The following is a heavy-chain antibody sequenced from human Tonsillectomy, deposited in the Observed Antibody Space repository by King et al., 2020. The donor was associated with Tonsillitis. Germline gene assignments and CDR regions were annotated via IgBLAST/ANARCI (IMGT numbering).Heavy chain of an antibody. J-gene: IGHJ4*02. CDR1: GFTFSNYW. CDR2: IKQDGSQK. Sequence: VQLVESGGGLVQPGGSLRLSCAASGFTFSNYWMNWVRQAPGKGLEWVANIKQDGSQKYYVDSVKGRFTISRDNAKNSLYLQMNSLRAEDTAVYYCAGGGGWLIDYWGQGTRVTVSS. CDR3: AGGGGWLIDY. D-gene: IGHD6-19*01. V-gene: IGHV3-7*01.